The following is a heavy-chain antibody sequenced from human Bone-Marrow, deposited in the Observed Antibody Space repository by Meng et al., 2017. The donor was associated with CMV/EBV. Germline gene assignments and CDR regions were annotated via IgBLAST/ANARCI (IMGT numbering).Heavy chain of an antibody. Sequence: GGSLRLSCAASGFTFSSYAMSWVRQAPGMGLEWVSYIDSSGGTVSYADSVRGRFTVSRDNAKNSLYLHMNSLRGEDTAAYYCAKVGLTAYSPDAFDIWGQGTMVTVSS. CDR2: IDSSGGTV. CDR1: GFTFSSYA. CDR3: AKVGLTAYSPDAFDI. J-gene: IGHJ3*02. V-gene: IGHV3-48*04. D-gene: IGHD3-9*01.